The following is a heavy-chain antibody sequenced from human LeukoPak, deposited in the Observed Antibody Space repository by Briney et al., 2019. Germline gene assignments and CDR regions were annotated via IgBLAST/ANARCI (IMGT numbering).Heavy chain of an antibody. CDR2: ISGSGGST. D-gene: IGHD3-3*01. Sequence: PGGSLRLSCAASGFTFSSYGMSWVRQAPGRGLEWVSAISGSGGSTYYADSVKGRFTISRDNSKNTLYLQMNSLRAEDTAVYYCAKDRTIFGVNYFDYWGQGTLVTVSS. V-gene: IGHV3-23*01. CDR3: AKDRTIFGVNYFDY. CDR1: GFTFSSYG. J-gene: IGHJ4*02.